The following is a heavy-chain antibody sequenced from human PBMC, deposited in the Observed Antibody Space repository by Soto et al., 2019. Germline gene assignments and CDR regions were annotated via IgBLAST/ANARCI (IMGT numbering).Heavy chain of an antibody. CDR1: GFTFSSYE. V-gene: IGHV3-48*03. CDR3: ARGKQEDFGVVITIYYYYGMEL. CDR2: ISSSGSTI. J-gene: IGHJ6*01. D-gene: IGHD3-3*01. Sequence: VGSLRLSCAASGFTFSSYEMNWVRHSPGKGLEWVSYISSSGSTIYYADSVKGRFTIYRDNAKNSLYLQMNSLRAEDTAVYYCARGKQEDFGVVITIYYYYGMELLGQGTTV.